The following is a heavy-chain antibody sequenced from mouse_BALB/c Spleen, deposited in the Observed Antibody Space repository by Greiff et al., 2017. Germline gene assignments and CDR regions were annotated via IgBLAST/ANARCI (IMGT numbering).Heavy chain of an antibody. CDR3: ARDYGYVGAMDY. Sequence: EVQLQQSGPELVKPGASVKISCKASGYSFTGYYMHWVKQSHVKSLEWIGRINPYNGATSYNQNFKDKASLTVDKSSSTAYMELHSLTSEDSAVYYCARDYGYVGAMDYWGQGTSVTVSS. J-gene: IGHJ4*01. D-gene: IGHD1-2*01. CDR2: INPYNGAT. CDR1: GYSFTGYY. V-gene: IGHV1-26*01.